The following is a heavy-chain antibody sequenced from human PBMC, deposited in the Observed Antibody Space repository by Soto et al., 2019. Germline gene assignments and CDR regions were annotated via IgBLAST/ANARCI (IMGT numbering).Heavy chain of an antibody. Sequence: ASVKVSCKASGYSFTSYAMQWVRQAPGQRLEWMGWINAGNSNTKYSQNFQGRVTITRDTSASTGYMELSSLRSEDTAVYYCASSDFWSGYSIAYWGQGTLVTVSS. J-gene: IGHJ4*02. D-gene: IGHD3-3*01. V-gene: IGHV1-3*01. CDR1: GYSFTSYA. CDR2: INAGNSNT. CDR3: ASSDFWSGYSIAY.